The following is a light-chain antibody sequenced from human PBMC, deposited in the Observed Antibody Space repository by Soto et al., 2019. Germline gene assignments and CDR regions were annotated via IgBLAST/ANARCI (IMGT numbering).Light chain of an antibody. V-gene: IGLV2-11*01. CDR2: DVS. CDR3: CSYAGSFYV. Sequence: QSVLTQPRSVSGSPGQSVTISCTGTSSDVGGYNYVSWYQQHPGKAPKLMIYDVSKRPSGVPDRFSGPKSGNTSSLTISGLQAEDEADYYCCSYAGSFYVFGNGTKVTVL. CDR1: SSDVGGYNY. J-gene: IGLJ1*01.